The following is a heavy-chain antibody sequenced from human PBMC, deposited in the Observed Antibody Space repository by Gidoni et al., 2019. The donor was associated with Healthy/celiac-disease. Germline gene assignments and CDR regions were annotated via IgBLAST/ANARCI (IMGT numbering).Heavy chain of an antibody. CDR1: GGSFSGYY. J-gene: IGHJ4*02. CDR2: INHSGST. D-gene: IGHD3-10*01. CDR3: ARGGGLWFGRKYFDY. V-gene: IGHV4-34*01. Sequence: QVQLQQWGAALLKPSETLSLTCAVHGGSFSGYYWRWIRQPPGKGLEWIGEINHSGSTNYNPSLKSRVTISVDTSKNQFSLKLSSVTAADTAVYYCARGGGLWFGRKYFDYWGQGTLVTVSS.